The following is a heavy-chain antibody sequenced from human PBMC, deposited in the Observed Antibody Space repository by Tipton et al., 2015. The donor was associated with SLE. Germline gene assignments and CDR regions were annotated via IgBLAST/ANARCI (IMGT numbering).Heavy chain of an antibody. CDR1: GGSISSSSYY. D-gene: IGHD2-8*01. J-gene: IGHJ4*02. V-gene: IGHV4-39*01. Sequence: TLSLTCTVSGGSISSSSYYWGWIRQPPGKGLEWIGSIYYSGNTYYNSSLKSRVTISVDTSKNQFSLKLSSVTAADTAVYYCARGGNGFDYWGQGTLVTVSS. CDR3: ARGGNGFDY. CDR2: IYYSGNT.